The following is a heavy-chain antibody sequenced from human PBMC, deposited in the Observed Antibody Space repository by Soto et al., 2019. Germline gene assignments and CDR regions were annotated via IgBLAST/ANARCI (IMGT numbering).Heavy chain of an antibody. CDR1: GFTFSSYA. Sequence: GGSLRLSCAASGFTFSSYAMSWVRQAPGKGLEWVSAISGSGGSTYYADSVKGRFTISRDNSKNTLYLQMNSLRAEDTAVYYCASAVSYYYDSSGYYFDYWGQGTLVTVSS. V-gene: IGHV3-23*01. J-gene: IGHJ4*02. CDR2: ISGSGGST. CDR3: ASAVSYYYDSSGYYFDY. D-gene: IGHD3-22*01.